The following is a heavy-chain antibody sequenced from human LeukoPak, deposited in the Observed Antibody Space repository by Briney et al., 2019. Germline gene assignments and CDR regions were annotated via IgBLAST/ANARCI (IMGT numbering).Heavy chain of an antibody. V-gene: IGHV3-9*01. Sequence: GGSLRLSCAASGFTFDDYAMHWVRQAPGKGLEWVSGISWNSGSIGYADSVKGRFTISRDNSKNTLYLQMNSLRAEDTAVYYCAKDIEYYDSSGSPFDYWGQGTLVTVSS. D-gene: IGHD3-22*01. J-gene: IGHJ4*02. CDR1: GFTFDDYA. CDR3: AKDIEYYDSSGSPFDY. CDR2: ISWNSGSI.